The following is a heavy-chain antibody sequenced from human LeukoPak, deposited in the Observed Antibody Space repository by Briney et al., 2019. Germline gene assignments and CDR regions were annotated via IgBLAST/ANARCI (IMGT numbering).Heavy chain of an antibody. CDR1: GFTFSSYG. D-gene: IGHD3-3*01. Sequence: GGSLRLSCAASGFTFSSYGMHWVRQAPGKGLDWVAFIHHDGSNKYYADSVRGRFTISRDNSKNTLYLQMNSLRSDDTAVYYCAREITSELPPLEWLFGWFDPWGQGTLVTVSS. V-gene: IGHV3-30*02. CDR3: AREITSELPPLEWLFGWFDP. CDR2: IHHDGSNK. J-gene: IGHJ5*02.